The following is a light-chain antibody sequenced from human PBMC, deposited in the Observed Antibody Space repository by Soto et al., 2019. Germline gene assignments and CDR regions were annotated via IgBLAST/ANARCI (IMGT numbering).Light chain of an antibody. Sequence: QYALTQPRSVSRSPGQSVTSSCTGTSSDVGGYNYVSCYQQHPGKSPKLMISDVSTRPSGVTDLFSGSKSGTTASLTISDLRAEDEAHYYCCSYAGSYPLVFGGGTKLTVL. J-gene: IGLJ2*01. CDR3: CSYAGSYPLV. V-gene: IGLV2-11*01. CDR2: DVS. CDR1: SSDVGGYNY.